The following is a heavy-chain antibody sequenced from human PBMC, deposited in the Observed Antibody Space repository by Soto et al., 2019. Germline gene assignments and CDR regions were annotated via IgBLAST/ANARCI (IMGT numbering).Heavy chain of an antibody. V-gene: IGHV1-18*01. CDR3: ASATSIAVAGKET. D-gene: IGHD6-19*01. CDR2: ISFYNGHT. CDR1: GDTVTKYG. J-gene: IGHJ4*02. Sequence: QVQLVQSGGEVKKSGASVKVSCKASGDTVTKYGISWVRQAPGQGLEWLGWISFYNGHTNYALKFQDRITFTTDTSTSTASMELRRLTSDDTAVYYCASATSIAVAGKETWGQGTLVTVSS.